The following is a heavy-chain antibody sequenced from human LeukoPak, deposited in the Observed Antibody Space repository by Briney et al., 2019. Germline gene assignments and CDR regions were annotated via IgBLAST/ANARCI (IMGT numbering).Heavy chain of an antibody. CDR1: GFTVSSNY. Sequence: PGRSLRLSCAASGFTVSSNYMSWVRQAPGKGLEWVSVIYSGGSTYYADSVKGRFTISRDNSKNTLYLQMNSLRAEDTAVYYCARGAYYDFWSGYLDYWGQGTLVTVSS. J-gene: IGHJ4*02. V-gene: IGHV3-53*01. CDR3: ARGAYYDFWSGYLDY. CDR2: IYSGGST. D-gene: IGHD3-3*01.